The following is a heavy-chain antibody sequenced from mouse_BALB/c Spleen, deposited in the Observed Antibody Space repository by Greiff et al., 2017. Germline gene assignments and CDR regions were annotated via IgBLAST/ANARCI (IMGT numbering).Heavy chain of an antibody. V-gene: IGHV1-9*01. D-gene: IGHD4-1*01. CDR1: GYTFSSYW. Sequence: QVQLQQSGAELMKPGASVKISCKATGYTFSSYWIEWVKQRPGHGLEWIGEILPGSGSTNYNEKFKGKATFTADTSSNTAYMQLSSLTSEDSAVYYCARWNWDVNFDYWGQGTTLTVSS. CDR2: ILPGSGST. CDR3: ARWNWDVNFDY. J-gene: IGHJ2*01.